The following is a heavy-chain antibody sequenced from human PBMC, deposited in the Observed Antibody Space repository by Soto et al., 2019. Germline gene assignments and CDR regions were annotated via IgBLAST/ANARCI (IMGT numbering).Heavy chain of an antibody. CDR2: INTDGSDT. V-gene: IGHV3-74*01. J-gene: IGHJ4*02. Sequence: PGGSLRLSCAASGFTFSSDWMHWVRQAPGKGLVWVSRINTDGSDTSYADYVKGRFTISRDNSKNTLYLQMNSLRAEDTAVYYFARGARPVLRFLEWSFDYWGQGTLVTVSS. CDR3: ARGARPVLRFLEWSFDY. CDR1: GFTFSSDW. D-gene: IGHD3-3*01.